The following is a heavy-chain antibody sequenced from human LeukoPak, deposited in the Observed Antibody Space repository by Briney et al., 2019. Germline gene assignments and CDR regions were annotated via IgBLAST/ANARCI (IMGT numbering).Heavy chain of an antibody. Sequence: SETLSLTCAVSGASINNNYWTWVRQPPGKGLEWIGYIYSNGNTNYNPSLKGRVTMSIETSKNQFSLQLPSVTAADTTVYYCASGTFDGPLYGTYWYFHVWGRGTLVTVSS. D-gene: IGHD1-14*01. CDR3: ASGTFDGPLYGTYWYFHV. J-gene: IGHJ2*01. CDR1: GASINNNY. CDR2: IYSNGNT. V-gene: IGHV4-59*01.